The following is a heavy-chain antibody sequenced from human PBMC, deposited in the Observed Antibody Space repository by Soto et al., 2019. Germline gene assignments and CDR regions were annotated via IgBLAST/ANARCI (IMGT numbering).Heavy chain of an antibody. CDR2: IYYTGST. J-gene: IGHJ4*02. Sequence: SETLSLTCTVSGDSINNFYWSWIRQPPGKTLEWIGYIYYTGSTTYNHSLESRVNMSVDTSKNQFSLKLSSVSAADTAVYYCAKYRRTEAEGFTLDYWGRGTLVTSPQ. D-gene: IGHD6-25*01. CDR1: GDSINNFY. CDR3: AKYRRTEAEGFTLDY. V-gene: IGHV4-59*01.